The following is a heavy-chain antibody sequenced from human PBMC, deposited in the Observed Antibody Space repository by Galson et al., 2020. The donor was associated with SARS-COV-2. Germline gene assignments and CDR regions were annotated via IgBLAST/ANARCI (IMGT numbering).Heavy chain of an antibody. D-gene: IGHD6-6*01. CDR2: INHSGST. J-gene: IGHJ4*02. CDR3: ARYEGIAARRFGYYFDY. V-gene: IGHV4-34*01. CDR1: GGSFSGYY. Sequence: SETLSLTCAVYGGSFSGYYWSWIRQPPGKGLEWIGEINHSGSTNYNPSLKSRVTISVDTSKNQFSLKLSSVTAADTAVYYCARYEGIAARRFGYYFDYWGQGTLVTVSS.